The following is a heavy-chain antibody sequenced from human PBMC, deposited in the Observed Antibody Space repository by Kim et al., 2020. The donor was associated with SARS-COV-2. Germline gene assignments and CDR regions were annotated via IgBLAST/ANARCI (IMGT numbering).Heavy chain of an antibody. CDR2: IYTSGST. J-gene: IGHJ4*02. Sequence: SETLSLTCTVSGGSISSYYWSWIRQPAGKGLEWIGRIYTSGSTTYNPSLKSRVTMSVDTSKNQFSLKLSSVTVADTAVYYCARDPFGESYLDYWGQGTLFTVSS. D-gene: IGHD3-10*01. CDR1: GGSISSYY. V-gene: IGHV4-4*07. CDR3: ARDPFGESYLDY.